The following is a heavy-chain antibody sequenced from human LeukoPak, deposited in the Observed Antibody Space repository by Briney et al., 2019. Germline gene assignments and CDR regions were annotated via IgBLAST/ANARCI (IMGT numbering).Heavy chain of an antibody. J-gene: IGHJ4*02. CDR3: ARLRGGYNYALGPFDY. CDR1: GFTFSSYS. D-gene: IGHD5-18*01. V-gene: IGHV3-21*01. Sequence: GGSLRLSCAASGFTFSSYSINWVRQAPGKGLEWVSSISSIRNYIYYADSVRGRFTISRDNARNSLYLQMNSLRAEDTAVYYCARLRGGYNYALGPFDYWGQGTLVTVSS. CDR2: ISSIRNYI.